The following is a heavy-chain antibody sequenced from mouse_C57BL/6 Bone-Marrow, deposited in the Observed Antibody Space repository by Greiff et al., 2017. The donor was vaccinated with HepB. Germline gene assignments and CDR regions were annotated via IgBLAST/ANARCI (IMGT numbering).Heavy chain of an antibody. CDR2: IYPGGGYT. V-gene: IGHV1-63*01. Sequence: QVQLKESGAELVRPGTSVKMSCKASGYTFTNYWIGWAKQRPGHGLEWIGDIYPGGGYTNYNEKFKGKATLTADKSSRTAYMTFSSLTSEDSAIYYCARNFGSRYLDVWGRGKTVTVSS. J-gene: IGHJ1*03. D-gene: IGHD1-1*01. CDR3: ARNFGSRYLDV. CDR1: GYTFTNYW.